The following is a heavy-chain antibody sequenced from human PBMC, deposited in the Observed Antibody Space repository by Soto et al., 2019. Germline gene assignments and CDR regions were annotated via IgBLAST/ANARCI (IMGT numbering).Heavy chain of an antibody. CDR1: GFTFNNYA. J-gene: IGHJ4*02. CDR3: EKGRGGSGNLNPRVDF. V-gene: IGHV3-23*01. D-gene: IGHD3-10*01. CDR2: ISGGGDTT. Sequence: EVQLLESGGGLVQPGGSLRLSCAASGFTFNNYAMTWVRQAPGKGLEWVSAISGGGDTTSYADSVKGRFTVSRDGSNKPLYLQMGSRRAEETALYYCEKGRGGSGNLNPRVDFRGQGTLVTVSS.